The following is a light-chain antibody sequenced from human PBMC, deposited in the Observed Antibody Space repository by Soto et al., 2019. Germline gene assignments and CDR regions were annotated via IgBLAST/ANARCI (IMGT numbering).Light chain of an antibody. CDR2: DTS. V-gene: IGKV3-11*01. J-gene: IGKJ4*01. Sequence: EVVLAQSLSTLSLSQGDRATLSCRANESVSTYLAWYQQKPGQSPRLLIYDTSKRATGIPARFSGSGSGTDFTLTIVSLEPEDFVFYYCQQRSSWPRTFGGGTKVDIK. CDR3: QQRSSWPRT. CDR1: ESVSTY.